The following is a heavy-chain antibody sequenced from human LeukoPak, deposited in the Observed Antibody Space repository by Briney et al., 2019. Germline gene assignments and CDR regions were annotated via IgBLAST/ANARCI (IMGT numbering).Heavy chain of an antibody. CDR1: GLTYSDYY. J-gene: IGHJ5*02. V-gene: IGHV3-23*01. CDR3: AKDFASGWSHNWFDP. Sequence: PGESLRLSCVVSGLTYSDYYMSWIRQAPGKGLEWVSAISGGGGTTYYAHSVKGRFTISRDNSKNMLYLQMNRLRVEDTAVYYCAKDFASGWSHNWFDPWGQGTLVTVSS. D-gene: IGHD6-19*01. CDR2: ISGGGGTT.